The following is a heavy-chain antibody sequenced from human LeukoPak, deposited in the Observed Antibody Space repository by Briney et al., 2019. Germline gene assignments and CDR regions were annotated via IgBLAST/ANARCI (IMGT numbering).Heavy chain of an antibody. J-gene: IGHJ4*02. CDR2: ISSNGGST. V-gene: IGHV3-64*01. CDR1: GFTFSSYA. CDR3: AKGKLSIAAAGFFDY. D-gene: IGHD6-13*01. Sequence: GGSLRLSCAASGFTFSSYAMHWVRQAPGKGLEYVSAISSNGGSTYYANSVKGRFTISRDNSKNTLYLQMNSLRAEDTAVYYCAKGKLSIAAAGFFDYWGQGTLVTVSS.